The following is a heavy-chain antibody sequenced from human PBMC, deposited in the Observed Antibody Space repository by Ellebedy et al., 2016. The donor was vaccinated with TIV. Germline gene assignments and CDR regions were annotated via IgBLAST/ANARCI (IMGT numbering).Heavy chain of an antibody. J-gene: IGHJ6*02. V-gene: IGHV3-15*07. CDR3: TTGPAAGMDV. Sequence: GESLKISXAASRFTFSYAWMNWVRQAPGKGLEWVGRIKSKTDGGTADYAAPVKGRFTISIDDSKNTLYLQMNSLKTEDTAVYYCTTGPAAGMDVWGQGTTVTVSS. CDR1: RFTFSYAW. D-gene: IGHD2-15*01. CDR2: IKSKTDGGTA.